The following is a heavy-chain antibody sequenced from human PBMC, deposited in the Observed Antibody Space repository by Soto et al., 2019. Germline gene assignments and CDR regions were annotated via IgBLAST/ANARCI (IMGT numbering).Heavy chain of an antibody. J-gene: IGHJ6*03. Sequence: ASVKVSCKASGYTFTSYAMHWVRQAPGQRLEWMGWINAGNGNTKYSQKFQGRVTITRDTSASTAYMELRSLRSDDTAVYYCARSPDYYYYMDVWGKGTTVTVSS. CDR3: ARSPDYYYYMDV. CDR2: INAGNGNT. V-gene: IGHV1-3*01. CDR1: GYTFTSYA.